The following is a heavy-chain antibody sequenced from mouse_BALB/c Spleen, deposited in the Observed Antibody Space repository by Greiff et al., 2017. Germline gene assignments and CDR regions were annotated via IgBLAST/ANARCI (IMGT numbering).Heavy chain of an antibody. CDR2: IDPANGNT. D-gene: IGHD2-2*01. CDR1: GFNIKDTY. Sequence: VQLKESGAELVKPGASVKLSCTASGFNIKDTYMHWVKQRPEQGLEWIGRIDPANGNTKYDPKFQGKATITADKSSNTAYLQLSSLTSEDTAVYDVARSGSYGYDWYFDVWGAGTTVTVSS. J-gene: IGHJ1*01. CDR3: ARSGSYGYDWYFDV. V-gene: IGHV14-3*02.